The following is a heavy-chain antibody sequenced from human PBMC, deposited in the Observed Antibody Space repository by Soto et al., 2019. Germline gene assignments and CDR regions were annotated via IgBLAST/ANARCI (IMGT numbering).Heavy chain of an antibody. J-gene: IGHJ3*02. Sequence: GGSLRLSCAASGFSLSSYAMSWVRQAPGKGLEWVSAISGSSGSSYYADSVKGRFTISRDSATNTVYLQMNGLGVDDTSVYFCAREAGYCSTTSCYRRAFDTWGQGTMVTVSS. CDR3: AREAGYCSTTSCYRRAFDT. D-gene: IGHD2-2*01. CDR2: ISGSSGSS. V-gene: IGHV3-23*01. CDR1: GFSLSSYA.